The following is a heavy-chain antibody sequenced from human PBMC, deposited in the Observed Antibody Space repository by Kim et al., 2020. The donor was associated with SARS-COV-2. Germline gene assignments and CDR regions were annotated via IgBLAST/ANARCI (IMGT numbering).Heavy chain of an antibody. CDR3: ARQAPGLWFGELLPDAFDY. D-gene: IGHD3-10*01. V-gene: IGHV4-59*08. J-gene: IGHJ4*02. Sequence: SRVTISVDTSKNQFSLKLSSVTAADTAVYYCARQAPGLWFGELLPDAFDYWGQGTLVTVSS.